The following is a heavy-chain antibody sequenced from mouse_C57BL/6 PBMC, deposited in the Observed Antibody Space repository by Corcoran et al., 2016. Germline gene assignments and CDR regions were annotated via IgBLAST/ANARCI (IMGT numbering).Heavy chain of an antibody. CDR3: ARGRDGYPGLDY. D-gene: IGHD2-3*01. CDR2: INTYSGVP. J-gene: IGHJ2*01. Sequence: QIQLVQSGPELKQPGETVKISCKASGYTFTTYGMSWVKQAPGKGLKWMGWINTYSGVPTYADDFKGRFAFSLETSASTAYLQINNLKNEDTATYFCARGRDGYPGLDYWGQGTTLTVSS. CDR1: GYTFTTYG. V-gene: IGHV9-3*01.